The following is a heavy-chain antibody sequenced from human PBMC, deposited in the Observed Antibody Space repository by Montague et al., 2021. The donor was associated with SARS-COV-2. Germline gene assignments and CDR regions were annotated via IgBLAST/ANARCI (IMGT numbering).Heavy chain of an antibody. CDR1: GFTLSDYY. J-gene: IGHJ4*02. V-gene: IGHV3-11*01. CDR2: ISNTGLDI. CDR3: ARVILGVSHGDY. Sequence: SLRLSCAASGFTLSDYYMSWIRQAPGKGLEWLSYISNTGLDIKYGDSVKGRFTVSRDIAKNTIYLQTDSMRAVDTAVYYCARVILGVSHGDYWGQGTLVTVSS. D-gene: IGHD3-10*01.